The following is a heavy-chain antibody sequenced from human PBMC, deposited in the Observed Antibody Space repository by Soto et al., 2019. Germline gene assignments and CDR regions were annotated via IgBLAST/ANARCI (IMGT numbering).Heavy chain of an antibody. D-gene: IGHD2-8*01. CDR1: GFIVSSTY. CDR2: IYSGGGT. Sequence: GGSLRLSCAASGFIVSSTYMSWVRQAPGKGLEWVSVIYSGGGTYHADSAKGRFTVSRDTSKNMVYLQMNSLRVEDTALYYCARGVSLYGNDAFDIWGQGTMVTVSS. J-gene: IGHJ3*02. V-gene: IGHV3-53*01. CDR3: ARGVSLYGNDAFDI.